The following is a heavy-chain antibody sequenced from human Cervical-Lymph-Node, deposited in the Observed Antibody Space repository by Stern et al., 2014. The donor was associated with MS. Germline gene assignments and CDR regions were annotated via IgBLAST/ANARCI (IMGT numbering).Heavy chain of an antibody. V-gene: IGHV2-5*02. Sequence: ESGPALVKPTQTITLTCTFSGFSLSTSGLGVGWIRQPPGEALEWLAYIYWDDQKRYSPSLKSRLTITKDTSKNQVVLTLTNVDPVDTATYYCAHRTAGPFDYWGQGTLVTVSS. CDR2: IYWDDQK. CDR1: GFSLSTSGLG. CDR3: AHRTAGPFDY. J-gene: IGHJ4*02.